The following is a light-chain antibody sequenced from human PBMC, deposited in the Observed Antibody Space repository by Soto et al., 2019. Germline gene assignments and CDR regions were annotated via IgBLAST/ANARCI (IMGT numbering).Light chain of an antibody. V-gene: IGKV3-20*01. CDR1: QSISAKH. J-gene: IGKJ2*01. CDR3: QHFGTSPPYT. Sequence: EIVLPQSPGLLSSSPGETAVLSCRASQSISAKHLAWYQLRPGQSPRLLIYGASGRATGVPGRFSGSGSGTEFTLPISRLEPEDFVVYCCQHFGTSPPYTFGQGTKLEI. CDR2: GAS.